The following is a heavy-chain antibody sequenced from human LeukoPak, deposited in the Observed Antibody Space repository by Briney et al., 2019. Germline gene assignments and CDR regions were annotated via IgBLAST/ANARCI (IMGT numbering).Heavy chain of an antibody. CDR3: ARHSSGWYDS. D-gene: IGHD6-19*01. J-gene: IGHJ5*01. CDR2: IYYSGST. Sequence: SETLSLTCTVSGGSISSSSYYWGWIRQPPGKGLEWIGSIYYSGSTYYNPSLKSRVTISVDTSKNQFSLKLSSVTAADTAVYYCARHSSGWYDSWGQGTLVTVSS. V-gene: IGHV4-39*01. CDR1: GGSISSSSYY.